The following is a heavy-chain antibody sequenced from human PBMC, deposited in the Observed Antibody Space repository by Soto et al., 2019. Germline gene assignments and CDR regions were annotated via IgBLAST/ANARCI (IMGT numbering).Heavy chain of an antibody. V-gene: IGHV3-9*01. D-gene: IGHD4-17*01. CDR1: GFTFDDYA. CDR2: ISWNGGKI. J-gene: IGHJ5*02. CDR3: AKDAYGDYGRWFDP. Sequence: EVQLVESGGGLVQPGRSLRLSCAASGFTFDDYAMHWVRQAPGKGLEWVSGISWNGGKIGYADSVKGRFTISRDNAKNCLYLQMNSLRGEDTALYYCAKDAYGDYGRWFDPWGQGTLVTVSS.